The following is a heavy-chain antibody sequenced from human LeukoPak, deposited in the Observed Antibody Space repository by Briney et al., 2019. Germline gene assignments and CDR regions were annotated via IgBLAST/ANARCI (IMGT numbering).Heavy chain of an antibody. V-gene: IGHV3-48*01. D-gene: IGHD3-22*01. Sequence: GGSLRPSCAASGFTFSSYSMNWVRQAPGKGLEWVSYISSSSSTLYYADSVKGRFTISRDNAKNSLYLQMNSLRAEDTAVYYCATQPDAYYYDSSGYLDYWGQGTLVTVSS. CDR3: ATQPDAYYYDSSGYLDY. J-gene: IGHJ4*02. CDR1: GFTFSSYS. CDR2: ISSSSSTL.